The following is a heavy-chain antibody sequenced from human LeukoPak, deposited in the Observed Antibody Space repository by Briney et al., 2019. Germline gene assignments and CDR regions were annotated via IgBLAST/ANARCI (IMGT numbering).Heavy chain of an antibody. J-gene: IGHJ4*02. CDR1: GFTVSSNY. CDR2: IYSGGST. CDR3: ARDERGGSYPLDY. V-gene: IGHV3-53*01. Sequence: PGGSLRLSCAASGFTVSSNYMSWVRQAPGKGLEWVSVIYSGGSTYYSDSVKGRFTISRDNAKNSLYLQMNSLRAEDTAVYYCARDERGGSYPLDYWGQGTLVTVSS. D-gene: IGHD1-26*01.